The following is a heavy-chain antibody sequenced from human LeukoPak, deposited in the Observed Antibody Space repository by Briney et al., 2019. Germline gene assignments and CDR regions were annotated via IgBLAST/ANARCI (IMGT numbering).Heavy chain of an antibody. Sequence: PSETLSLTCTVSGGSISSGGYYWSWIRQHPGKGLEWIGYIYYSGSTYYNPSLKSRVAISVDTSKNQFSLKLSSVTAADTAVYYCARPYYYDSRIDPWGQGTLVTVSS. V-gene: IGHV4-31*03. D-gene: IGHD3-22*01. CDR2: IYYSGST. J-gene: IGHJ5*02. CDR1: GGSISSGGYY. CDR3: ARPYYYDSRIDP.